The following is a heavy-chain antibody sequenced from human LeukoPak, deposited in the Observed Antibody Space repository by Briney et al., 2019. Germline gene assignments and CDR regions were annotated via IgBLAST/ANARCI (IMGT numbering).Heavy chain of an antibody. V-gene: IGHV4-34*01. CDR3: AKGPYYDYVWGSYRFGVYFDY. CDR2: TNHSGST. Sequence: SETRSLTSPVEAGSSSGYYWSWIRHPPGEGREWIGETNHSGSTNYNPSLNRRVTVSVDPAKNQFSLKLSSVTAADKAVYYCAKGPYYDYVWGSYRFGVYFDYWGQGTLVTVSS. D-gene: IGHD3-16*02. CDR1: AGSSSGYY. J-gene: IGHJ4*02.